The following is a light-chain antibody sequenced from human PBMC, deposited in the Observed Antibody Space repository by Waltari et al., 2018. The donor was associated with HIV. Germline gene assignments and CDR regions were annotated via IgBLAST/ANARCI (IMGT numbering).Light chain of an antibody. Sequence: DIQLIQSPSSLSASVGDRVTITCQASQDISNYLNWYQQKPGKAPKLLIYDASNLETGVTSRFSGSGSGTDFTFTISSLQPEDIATYYCQQYDNLPIFPFGPGTKVDIK. CDR1: QDISNY. CDR2: DAS. V-gene: IGKV1-33*01. J-gene: IGKJ3*01. CDR3: QQYDNLPIFP.